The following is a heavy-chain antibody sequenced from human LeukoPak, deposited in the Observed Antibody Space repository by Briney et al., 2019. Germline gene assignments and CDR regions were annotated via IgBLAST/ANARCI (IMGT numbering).Heavy chain of an antibody. CDR1: GGTFSSNA. D-gene: IGHD3-22*01. Sequence: GASVKVSCKASGGTFSSNAISWVRQAPGQGLEWMGGIIPIFGTANYAQKFQGRVTITADESTSTAYMELSSLRSEDTAVYYCARIHSSGYYTRDYYYYGMDVWGPGTTVTVSS. CDR2: IIPIFGTA. V-gene: IGHV1-69*13. CDR3: ARIHSSGYYTRDYYYYGMDV. J-gene: IGHJ6*02.